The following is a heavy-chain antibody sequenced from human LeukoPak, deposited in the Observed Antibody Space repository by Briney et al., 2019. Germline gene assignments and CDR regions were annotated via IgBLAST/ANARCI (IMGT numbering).Heavy chain of an antibody. CDR3: ARARYSYSNDY. D-gene: IGHD5-18*01. CDR1: GDSISTSSYY. J-gene: IGHJ4*02. V-gene: IGHV4-39*07. Sequence: PSETLSLTCSVSGDSISTSSYYWGWIRQPPGKGLEWIGSIYYSGSTYYNPSLKSRVTISVDTSKNQFSLKLSSVTAADTAVYYCARARYSYSNDYWGQGTLVTVSS. CDR2: IYYSGST.